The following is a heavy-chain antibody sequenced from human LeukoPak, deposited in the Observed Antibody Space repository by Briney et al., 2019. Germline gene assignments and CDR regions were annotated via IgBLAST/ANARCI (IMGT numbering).Heavy chain of an antibody. V-gene: IGHV3-21*01. CDR2: ISSSSSYI. Sequence: GGSLRLSCAGSGFTFSSYSMNWVRQAPGKGLEWVSSISSSSSYIYYADSVKGRFTISRDNAKNSLYLQMNSLRAEDTAVYYCATMHLTDAFDIWGQGTMVTVSS. CDR3: ATMHLTDAFDI. J-gene: IGHJ3*02. CDR1: GFTFSSYS.